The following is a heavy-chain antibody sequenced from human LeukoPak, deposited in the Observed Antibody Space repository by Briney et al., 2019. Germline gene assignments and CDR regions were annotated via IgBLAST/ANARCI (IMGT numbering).Heavy chain of an antibody. CDR1: GGSINSGAYY. D-gene: IGHD6-19*01. Sequence: EPSQTLSLTCTVSGGSINSGAYYWSWIRQPPGKGLEWIGYIYYSGSTNYNPSLKSRVTMSVDTSKNQFSLKLTSVTAADTAVYYCARLRPVAGYDAFDIWGHGTMVTVSS. CDR2: IYYSGST. V-gene: IGHV4-61*08. CDR3: ARLRPVAGYDAFDI. J-gene: IGHJ3*02.